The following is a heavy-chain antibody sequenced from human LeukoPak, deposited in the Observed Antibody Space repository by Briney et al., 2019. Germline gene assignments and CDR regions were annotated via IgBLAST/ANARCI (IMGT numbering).Heavy chain of an antibody. J-gene: IGHJ4*02. CDR2: MNPNSGNT. D-gene: IGHD6-13*01. V-gene: IGHV1-8*03. CDR3: ATGVSSSWLSSGGVAADY. Sequence: GASVKVSCKASGYIFTSYDINWVRQATGQGLEWIGWMNPNSGNTGYAQKFQGRVTITRNTSISTAYMELSSLRSEDTAVYYCATGVSSSWLSSGGVAADYWGQGTLVTVSS. CDR1: GYIFTSYD.